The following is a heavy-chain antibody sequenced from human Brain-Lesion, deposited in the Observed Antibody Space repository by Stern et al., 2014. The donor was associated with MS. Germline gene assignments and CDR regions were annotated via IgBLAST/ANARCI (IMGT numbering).Heavy chain of an antibody. CDR3: ARDIIGSSAYFAY. D-gene: IGHD3-10*01. CDR2: ISWNSGTI. J-gene: IGHJ4*02. Sequence: VQLVESGGDLVQPGRSLRLSCAAFGFTFDDYAMHWVRHGPGTGLEWVAGISWNSGTIGYADAVQGRLTTSRDDAFSSLYLPLHSLRPEDTALNYCARDIIGSSAYFAYWGQGTLVTVSS. V-gene: IGHV3-9*01. CDR1: GFTFDDYA.